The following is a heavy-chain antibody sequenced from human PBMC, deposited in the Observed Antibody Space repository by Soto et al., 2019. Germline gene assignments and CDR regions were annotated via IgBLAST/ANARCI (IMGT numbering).Heavy chain of an antibody. J-gene: IGHJ4*02. CDR2: IHWDNDK. CDR3: AHRRPDTVVALDRSYFDY. Sequence: QITLKESGPTLVKPTQTLTLTCTFSGFSLSTSGGGVGWIRQPPGKALERIAVIHWDNDKRYNPSLKSRLTITKDTSNNQVVLIVTNMDPVDTATYYCAHRRPDTVVALDRSYFDYWGQGTLVTVSS. D-gene: IGHD2-21*01. V-gene: IGHV2-5*02. CDR1: GFSLSTSGGG.